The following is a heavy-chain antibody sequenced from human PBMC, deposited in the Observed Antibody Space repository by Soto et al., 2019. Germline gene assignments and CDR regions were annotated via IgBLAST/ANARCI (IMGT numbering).Heavy chain of an antibody. Sequence: QVQLQESGPGLVKPSETLSLTCTVSGGSISSYYWSWIRQPPGKGLEWIGYIYYSGSTNYNPSLKSRVAISVDTSKNRFSLKLSSVTAADTAVYYCARVNSGYEVRDIYYFDYWGQGTLVTVSS. V-gene: IGHV4-59*01. CDR2: IYYSGST. D-gene: IGHD5-12*01. J-gene: IGHJ4*02. CDR1: GGSISSYY. CDR3: ARVNSGYEVRDIYYFDY.